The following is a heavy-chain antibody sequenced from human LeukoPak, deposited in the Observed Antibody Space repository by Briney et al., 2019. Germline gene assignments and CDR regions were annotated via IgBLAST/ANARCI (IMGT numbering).Heavy chain of an antibody. V-gene: IGHV3-11*01. CDR3: TRGLYYYDSSGSD. Sequence: PGGSLRLSCAASGFSFSDHHMSWVRQVPGKGLEWLAYISRDGNIIVYADSVKGRFTISRDNAKQSVYLEMKSLRPEDTAVYYCTRGLYYYDSSGSDWGQGTLVTVSS. CDR2: ISRDGNII. D-gene: IGHD3-22*01. J-gene: IGHJ4*02. CDR1: GFSFSDHH.